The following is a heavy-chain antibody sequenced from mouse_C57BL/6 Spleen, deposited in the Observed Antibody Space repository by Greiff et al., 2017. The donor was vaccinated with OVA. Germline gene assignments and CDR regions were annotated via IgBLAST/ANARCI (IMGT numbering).Heavy chain of an antibody. CDR1: GYTFTSYG. J-gene: IGHJ2*01. CDR2: IYPRSGNT. D-gene: IGHD1-1*01. CDR3: ASGGSSYDFDY. V-gene: IGHV1-81*01. Sequence: VQLQQSGAELARPGASVKLSCKASGYTFTSYGISWVKQRTGQGLEWIGEIYPRSGNTYYNEKFKGKATLTADKSSSTAYMGLRSLTSEDSAVYFCASGGSSYDFDYWGQGTTLTVSS.